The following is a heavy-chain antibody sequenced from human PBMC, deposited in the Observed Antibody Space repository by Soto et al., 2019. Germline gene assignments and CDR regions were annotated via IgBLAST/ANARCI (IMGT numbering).Heavy chain of an antibody. Sequence: PSETLSLTCTVSGGSISSYYWSWIRQPPGKGLEWIGYIYYSGSTNYNPSLKSRVTISVDTPKNQFSLKLSSVTAADTAVYYCARDKSIAARRNIYYYYGMDVWGQGTTVTVSS. CDR1: GGSISSYY. D-gene: IGHD6-6*01. V-gene: IGHV4-59*01. CDR2: IYYSGST. J-gene: IGHJ6*02. CDR3: ARDKSIAARRNIYYYYGMDV.